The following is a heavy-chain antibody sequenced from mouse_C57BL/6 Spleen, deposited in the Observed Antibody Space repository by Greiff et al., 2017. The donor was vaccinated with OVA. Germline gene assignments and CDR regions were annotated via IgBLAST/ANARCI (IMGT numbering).Heavy chain of an antibody. D-gene: IGHD1-1*01. Sequence: EVKVVESGGGLVKPGGSLKLSCAASGFTFSDYGMHWVRQAPEKGLEWVAYISSGSSTIYYADTVKGRFTISRDNAKNTLFLQMTSLMAEDTALYYGARGGPYYGRSYWYFDVWGTGTTVTVSS. CDR1: GFTFSDYG. V-gene: IGHV5-17*01. J-gene: IGHJ1*03. CDR2: ISSGSSTI. CDR3: ARGGPYYGRSYWYFDV.